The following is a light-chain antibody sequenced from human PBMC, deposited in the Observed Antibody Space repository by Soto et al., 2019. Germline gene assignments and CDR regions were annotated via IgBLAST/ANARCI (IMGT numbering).Light chain of an antibody. CDR1: QTISSW. Sequence: DIQMTQSPSSLSASVGDRFTITCLASQTISSWLAWYQQKPGKAPDLLIYSASTLQSGVTSRFSGSGSETEFSLTIRALQPEDFATYYCQQLSRYPLTVGEGTKVDIK. CDR3: QQLSRYPLT. CDR2: SAS. J-gene: IGKJ4*01. V-gene: IGKV1-9*01.